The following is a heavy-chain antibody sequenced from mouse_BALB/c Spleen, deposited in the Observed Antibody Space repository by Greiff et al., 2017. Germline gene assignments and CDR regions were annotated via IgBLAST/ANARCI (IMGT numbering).Heavy chain of an antibody. CDR2: INPSNGRT. Sequence: VQLQQPGAELVKPGASVKLSCKASGYTFTSYWMHWVKQGPGQGLEWIGEINPSNGRTNYNEKFKSKATLTVDKSSSTAYMQLSSLTSEDSAVYYCARSSLRLGFAYWGQGTLVTVSA. CDR1: GYTFTSYW. CDR3: ARSSLRLGFAY. D-gene: IGHD1-2*01. J-gene: IGHJ3*01. V-gene: IGHV1S81*02.